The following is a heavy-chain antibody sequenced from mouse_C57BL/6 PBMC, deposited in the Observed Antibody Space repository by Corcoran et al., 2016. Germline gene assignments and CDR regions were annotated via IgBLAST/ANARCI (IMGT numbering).Heavy chain of an antibody. CDR1: GYAFSSYW. D-gene: IGHD1-1*01. V-gene: IGHV1-80*01. CDR2: IYPGDGDT. CDR3: ARVPTVDYAMDY. Sequence: QVQLQQSGAELVKPGASVKISCKASGYAFSSYWMNWVKQRPGKGLEWIGQIYPGDGDTNYNGKFKGKATLTADKSSSTAYMQLSILTSEDSAVYFCARVPTVDYAMDYWGQGTSVTVSS. J-gene: IGHJ4*01.